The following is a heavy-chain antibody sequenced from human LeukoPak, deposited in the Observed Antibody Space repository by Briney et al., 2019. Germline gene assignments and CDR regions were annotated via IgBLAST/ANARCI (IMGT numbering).Heavy chain of an antibody. J-gene: IGHJ4*02. CDR1: GFTFSHHT. Sequence: GGSLRLSCAASGFTFSHHTMTWVRQPPGKGLEWVSSISSTSAYIHYADSAKGRFTISRDNAKNSLYLQMNSLGVEDTAVYYCAREVFRYYDSSGHSHYFDLWGQGTVVTVSS. CDR2: ISSTSAYI. D-gene: IGHD3-22*01. CDR3: AREVFRYYDSSGHSHYFDL. V-gene: IGHV3-21*01.